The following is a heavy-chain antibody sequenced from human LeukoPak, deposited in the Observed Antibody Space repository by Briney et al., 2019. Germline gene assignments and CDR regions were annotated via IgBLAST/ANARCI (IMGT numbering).Heavy chain of an antibody. V-gene: IGHV3-30-3*02. J-gene: IGHJ4*02. Sequence: GRSLRLSCAASGFTFSSYAMHWVRQAPGKGLEWVAVISYDGSNKYYADSVKGRFTISRDNSKNTLYLQMNSLRDEDTAVYYCAKLRYDFWSGYYTYWGQGTLVTVSS. CDR1: GFTFSSYA. D-gene: IGHD3-3*01. CDR3: AKLRYDFWSGYYTY. CDR2: ISYDGSNK.